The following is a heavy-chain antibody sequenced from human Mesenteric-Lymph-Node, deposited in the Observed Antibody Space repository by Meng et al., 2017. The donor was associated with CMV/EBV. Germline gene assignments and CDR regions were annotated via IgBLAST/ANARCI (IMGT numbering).Heavy chain of an antibody. V-gene: IGHV4-34*01. CDR2: INHSGST. D-gene: IGHD3-9*01. CDR3: ARGSSYDILTGYFDY. CDR1: GGSFSGYY. Sequence: QLRQVGAGLFNPSATLCVTCAVYGGSFSGYYWNWIRQSPEKGLEWIGEINHSGSTTYNPSFTSRIIISVDTSTNQISLNMSSVTAADTAVYYCARGSSYDILTGYFDYWGQGALVTVSS. J-gene: IGHJ4*02.